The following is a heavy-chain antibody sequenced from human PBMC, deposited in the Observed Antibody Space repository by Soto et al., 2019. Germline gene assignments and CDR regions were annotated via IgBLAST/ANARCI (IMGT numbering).Heavy chain of an antibody. J-gene: IGHJ4*02. D-gene: IGHD3-9*01. CDR3: ASAPMERYFDWYFDH. V-gene: IGHV3-23*01. CDR2: ISGTGGTT. CDR1: GFTFRSHA. Sequence: EVPLLESGGGLVQPGGSLRLSCVGSGFTFRSHALTWVRQSPGKGLEWVAGISGTGGTTYYGDSMRGRFTISIDNSKETLNLQMDSLRPEDTAIYFCASAPMERYFDWYFDHWGQGSLVIVTS.